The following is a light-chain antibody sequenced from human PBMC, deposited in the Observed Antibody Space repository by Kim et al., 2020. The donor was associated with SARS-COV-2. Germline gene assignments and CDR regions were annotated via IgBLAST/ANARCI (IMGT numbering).Light chain of an antibody. CDR1: ERGVDGFCF. CDR2: DIR. Sequence: LSCAGTERGVDGFCFMPAYELRQGKAPRLLLYDIRHRTSGVSNRFAGSKSGSRASLTIFGLQAEDEADYYCTSYTSTSTLVFGGGTQLTVL. J-gene: IGLJ2*01. V-gene: IGLV2-14*03. CDR3: TSYTSTSTLV.